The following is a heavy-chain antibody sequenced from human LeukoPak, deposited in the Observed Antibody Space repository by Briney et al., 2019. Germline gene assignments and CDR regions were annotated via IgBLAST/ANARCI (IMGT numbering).Heavy chain of an antibody. D-gene: IGHD2-15*01. CDR1: GYTFTSYD. CDR3: ARALYCSGGSCYSYYYYGMDV. CDR2: MNPNSGNT. J-gene: IGHJ6*02. V-gene: IGHV1-8*01. Sequence: EASVKVSCKASGYTFTSYDINWVRQATGQGLEWMGWMNPNSGNTGYAQKFQGRVTMTRNTSISTAYMELSSLRSEDTAVYYCARALYCSGGSCYSYYYYGMDVWGQGTTVTVSS.